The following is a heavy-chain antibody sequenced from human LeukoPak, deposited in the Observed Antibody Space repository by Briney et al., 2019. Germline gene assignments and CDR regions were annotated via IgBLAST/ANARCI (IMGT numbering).Heavy chain of an antibody. V-gene: IGHV4-4*07. CDR3: ATSAAVAGWMGYFDY. Sequence: SETLSLTCTVSGGSISSYYWSWIRQPAGKGLEWIGRIYTSGSTNYSPSLKSRVTMSVDTSKNRFSLKLSSVTAADTAVYYCATSAAVAGWMGYFDYWGQGTLVTVSS. CDR2: IYTSGST. J-gene: IGHJ4*02. D-gene: IGHD6-19*01. CDR1: GGSISSYY.